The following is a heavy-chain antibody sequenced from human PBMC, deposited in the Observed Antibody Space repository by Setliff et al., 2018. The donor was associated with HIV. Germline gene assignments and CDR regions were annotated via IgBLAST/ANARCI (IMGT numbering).Heavy chain of an antibody. Sequence: LSLTCTVSSASIRFYYWTWIRQPPGKGLEWIGNVYYTGSTNYNPPLKSRITISIDTSKSQFSRKLTSVAAADTAVYYCARDSGGYNYGFAVGSFDYWGQGALVPVSS. CDR3: ARDSGGYNYGFAVGSFDY. D-gene: IGHD5-18*01. J-gene: IGHJ4*02. CDR2: VYYTGST. CDR1: SASIRFYY. V-gene: IGHV4-59*01.